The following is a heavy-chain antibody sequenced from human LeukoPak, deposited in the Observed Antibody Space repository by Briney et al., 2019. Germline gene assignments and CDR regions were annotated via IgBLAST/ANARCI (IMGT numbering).Heavy chain of an antibody. CDR1: GYTFTYYY. J-gene: IGHJ4*02. CDR2: INPNSGGT. CDR3: ARAFSSSWYGPGDC. Sequence: ASVKVSCKASGYTFTYYYIHWVRQAPGQGLEWMGWINPNSGGTNYAQNFQGRVTMTRDTSISTAYMELSRLRSDDTAVYYCARAFSSSWYGPGDCWGQGTLVTVSS. V-gene: IGHV1-2*02. D-gene: IGHD6-13*01.